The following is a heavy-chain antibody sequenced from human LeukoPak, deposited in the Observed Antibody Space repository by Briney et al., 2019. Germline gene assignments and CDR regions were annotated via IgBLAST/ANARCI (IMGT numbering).Heavy chain of an antibody. CDR2: IGTAGDK. D-gene: IGHD3-16*01. V-gene: IGHV3-13*01. CDR3: ARGLDYYHYGMDV. Sequence: QAGGSLRLSCAASGFTFSSYDMPWVRQATGKGLEWVSAIGTAGDKYYPGSVKGRFTIFRENDKNSLYLQMNSLRAGDTAVYYCARGLDYYHYGMDVWGQGTTVTVSS. J-gene: IGHJ6*02. CDR1: GFTFSSYD.